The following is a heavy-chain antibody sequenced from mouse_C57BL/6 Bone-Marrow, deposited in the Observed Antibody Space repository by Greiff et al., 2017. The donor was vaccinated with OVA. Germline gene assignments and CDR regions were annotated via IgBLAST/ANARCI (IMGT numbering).Heavy chain of an antibody. CDR3: AREDYDYLYYAMDY. D-gene: IGHD2-4*01. CDR1: GYTFTSYW. CDR2: IDPSDSYT. V-gene: IGHV1-59*01. Sequence: QVQLQQPGAELVRPGTSVKLSCKASGYTFTSYWMHWVKQRPGQGLEWIGVIDPSDSYTNYNQKFKGKATLTVDTSSSTVYMQLSSLTSEDSAVYYCAREDYDYLYYAMDYWGQGTSVTVSS. J-gene: IGHJ4*01.